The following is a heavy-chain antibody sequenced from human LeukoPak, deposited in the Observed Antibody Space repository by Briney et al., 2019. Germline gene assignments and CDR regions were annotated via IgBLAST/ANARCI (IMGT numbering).Heavy chain of an antibody. CDR2: IRSKAYGGTT. Sequence: GGSLRLSCTASGFTFCDYAMSWFRQAPGKGPEWVGFIRSKAYGGTTEYAASVKGRFTISRDDSKSIAYLQMNSLKTEDTAVYYCTRDRGMYYYGSGSVNYWGQGTLVTVSS. CDR3: TRDRGMYYYGSGSVNY. V-gene: IGHV3-49*03. CDR1: GFTFCDYA. D-gene: IGHD3-10*01. J-gene: IGHJ4*02.